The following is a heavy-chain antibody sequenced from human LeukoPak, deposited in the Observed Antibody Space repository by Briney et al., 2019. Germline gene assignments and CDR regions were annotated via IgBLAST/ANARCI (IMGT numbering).Heavy chain of an antibody. J-gene: IGHJ2*01. V-gene: IGHV4-34*01. Sequence: PSETLSLTCTVSGHSISSGYYWSWIRQPPGKGLEWIGEINHSGSTNYNPSLKSRVTISVDTSKNQFSLKLSSVTAADTAVYYCASGNMGEDNSDWYFDLWGRGTLVTVSS. CDR2: INHSGST. D-gene: IGHD3-16*01. CDR3: ASGNMGEDNSDWYFDL. CDR1: GHSISSGYY.